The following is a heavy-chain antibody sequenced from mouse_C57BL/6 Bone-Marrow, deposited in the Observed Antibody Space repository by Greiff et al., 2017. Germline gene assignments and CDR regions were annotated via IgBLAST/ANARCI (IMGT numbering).Heavy chain of an antibody. J-gene: IGHJ4*01. CDR1: GFTFSDYG. Sequence: EVKLMESGGGLVQPGGSLKLSCAASGFTFSDYGMAWVRQAPRKGPEWVAFISNLAYSIYYADTVTGRFTISRENAKNTLYLEISSLRSEDTAMYYCARHGTTEMDYWGQGTSVTVSS. V-gene: IGHV5-15*01. CDR2: ISNLAYSI. CDR3: ARHGTTEMDY. D-gene: IGHD1-1*01.